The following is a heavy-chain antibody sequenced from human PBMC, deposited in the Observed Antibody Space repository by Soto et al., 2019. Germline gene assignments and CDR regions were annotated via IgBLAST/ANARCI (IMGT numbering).Heavy chain of an antibody. CDR3: ARGMTPPGAPAWYYFDY. Sequence: RSLTCSVSGASIAGSSYWSWIRQPAGKGLEWIGRFSLSGTTNYSPSLRSRVTMSAAVSKNQFSLRLTSVTAADKALYYCARGMTPPGAPAWYYFDYWGQGTQVTVPS. J-gene: IGHJ4*02. D-gene: IGHD2-8*02. CDR2: FSLSGTT. V-gene: IGHV4-4*07. CDR1: GASIAGSSY.